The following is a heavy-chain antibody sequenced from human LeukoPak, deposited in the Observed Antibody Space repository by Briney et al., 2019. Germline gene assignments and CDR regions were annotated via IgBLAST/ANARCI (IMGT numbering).Heavy chain of an antibody. Sequence: GGSLRLSCAASGFTFRSYAMSWVRQAPGKGLEWVGRIKSKTDGGTTDYAAPVKGRFTISRDDSKNTLYLQMNSPKTADTAVYYCTTVGYGDYNYWGQGTLVTVSS. D-gene: IGHD4-17*01. V-gene: IGHV3-15*01. CDR2: IKSKTDGGTT. J-gene: IGHJ4*02. CDR3: TTVGYGDYNY. CDR1: GFTFRSYA.